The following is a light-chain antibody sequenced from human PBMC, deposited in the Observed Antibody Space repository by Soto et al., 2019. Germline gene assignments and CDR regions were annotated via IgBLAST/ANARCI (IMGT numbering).Light chain of an antibody. J-gene: IGKJ1*01. V-gene: IGKV3-20*01. CDR1: KSVTSNS. CDR3: QQYGNSPRT. CDR2: GAS. Sequence: EIVLTQSPGTLSLSPGERATLSCRASKSVTSNSLAWYQQRPGQAPSLLIYGASSRATEIPDRFSGSGSGTDFTLTISRLEPEDFAVYYCQQYGNSPRTFGQGTKVEI.